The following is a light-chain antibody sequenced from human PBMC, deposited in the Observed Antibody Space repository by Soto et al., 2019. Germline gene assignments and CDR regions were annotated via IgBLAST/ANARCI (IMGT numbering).Light chain of an antibody. V-gene: IGKV3-11*01. CDR1: RSVRRY. CDR3: QQRSNWPPS. Sequence: EIVLTQSPATLSLSPGERVTLSCRASRSVRRYLAWYQQKPGQAPRLLIYDASNRATGIPARFSGSGSGTDFTLTISSLAPEDFAVYYCQQRSNWPPSFGQGTKVEIK. J-gene: IGKJ2*01. CDR2: DAS.